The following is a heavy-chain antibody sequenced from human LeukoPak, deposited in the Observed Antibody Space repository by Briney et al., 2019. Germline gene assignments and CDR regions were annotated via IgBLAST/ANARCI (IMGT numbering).Heavy chain of an antibody. D-gene: IGHD3-10*01. Sequence: SETLSLTCSVSGGSITRDYWSWIRQPPGKGLEWLGYMYSSGSTNYNPSLKSRVIISVDTSKNQFSLKLSSVTAADTAVYYCAGDYNGSGNFFKHWGQGTLVTVSS. CDR2: MYSSGST. V-gene: IGHV4-59*01. J-gene: IGHJ4*02. CDR3: AGDYNGSGNFFKH. CDR1: GGSITRDY.